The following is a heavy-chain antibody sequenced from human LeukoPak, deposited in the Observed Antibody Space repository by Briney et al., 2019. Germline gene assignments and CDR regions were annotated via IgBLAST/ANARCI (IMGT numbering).Heavy chain of an antibody. V-gene: IGHV4-61*02. CDR2: IYTSGST. CDR1: GGSISSGSYY. CDR3: ARDYDVLTGYPQPYFDY. J-gene: IGHJ4*02. Sequence: PSQTLSLTSTVYGGSISSGSYYWSWIRQPAGKGLEWIGRIYTSGSTNYNPSLKSRVTISVDTSKNQFSLKLSSVTAADTAVYYCARDYDVLTGYPQPYFDYWGQGTLVTVSS. D-gene: IGHD3-9*01.